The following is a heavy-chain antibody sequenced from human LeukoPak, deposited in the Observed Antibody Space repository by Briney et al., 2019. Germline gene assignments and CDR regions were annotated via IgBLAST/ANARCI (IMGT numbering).Heavy chain of an antibody. CDR1: GYTFTSYY. CDR3: ARSKGSSWPYYYYYYMGV. V-gene: IGHV1-46*01. D-gene: IGHD6-13*01. Sequence: ASVKVSCKAPGYTFTSYYIHWVRQAPGQGLEWMGIINPSGGSTSYAQKFQGRVTMTGDTSTSTVYMELSSLRSEDTAVYYCARSKGSSWPYYYYYYMGVWGKGTTVTVSS. J-gene: IGHJ6*03. CDR2: INPSGGST.